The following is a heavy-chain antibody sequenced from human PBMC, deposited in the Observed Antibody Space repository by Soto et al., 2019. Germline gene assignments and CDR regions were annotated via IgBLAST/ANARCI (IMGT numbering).Heavy chain of an antibody. CDR1: GFTFSRFE. Sequence: PGGSLRLSCAASGFTFSRFELHWVRQAPGKGLEWISYISSSGSTAYYASSVEGRFTISRDNANNSVYLQMNSLRAEDTALYYCTRAAWFPYLSFYWGQGALVTVSS. CDR2: ISSSGSTA. J-gene: IGHJ4*02. V-gene: IGHV3-48*03. CDR3: TRAAWFPYLSFY. D-gene: IGHD3-10*01.